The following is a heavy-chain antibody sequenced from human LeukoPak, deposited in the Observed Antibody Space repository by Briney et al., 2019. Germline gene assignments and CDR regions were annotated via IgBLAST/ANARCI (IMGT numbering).Heavy chain of an antibody. CDR2: VSYSYGTT. V-gene: IGHV3-48*04. J-gene: IGHJ4*02. CDR3: ARGGSYFDY. Sequence: GGSLRLSCAASGFTFSSHSMNWVRQAPGKGLEWVSFVSYSYGTTDYADSVKGRFTISRDNAKNSLYLQMNSLRAEDTAVYYCARGGSYFDYWGQGTLVTVSS. CDR1: GFTFSSHS.